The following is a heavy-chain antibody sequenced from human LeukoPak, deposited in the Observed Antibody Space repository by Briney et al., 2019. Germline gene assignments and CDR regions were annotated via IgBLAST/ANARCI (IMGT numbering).Heavy chain of an antibody. CDR3: ATPSEVTLFDY. CDR2: IKSKTDGGTT. D-gene: IGHD4-11*01. CDR1: GFTFSNAW. V-gene: IGHV3-15*01. J-gene: IGHJ4*02. Sequence: GGSLRLSCAASGFTFSNAWMSWVRQAPGKGLEWVGRIKSKTDGGTTDYAAPVKGRFTISRDDSKNTLYLQMNSLRAEDTAVYYCATPSEVTLFDYWGQGTLVTVSS.